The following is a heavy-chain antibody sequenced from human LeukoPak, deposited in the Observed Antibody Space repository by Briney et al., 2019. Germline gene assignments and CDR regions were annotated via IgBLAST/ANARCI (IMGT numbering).Heavy chain of an antibody. CDR3: PRSSLGYCSSTSCYIRYFDY. CDR2: ISACNGNT. J-gene: IGHJ4*02. Sequence: ASVKVSCKASGYTFTSYGMSWVRQAPGQRLEWMGWISACNGNTNYAQKLQGRVTMTTDTSTSAAYMELRSLRSDDTAVYYCPRSSLGYCSSTSCYIRYFDYWGQGTLVTVSS. CDR1: GYTFTSYG. V-gene: IGHV1-18*01. D-gene: IGHD2-2*02.